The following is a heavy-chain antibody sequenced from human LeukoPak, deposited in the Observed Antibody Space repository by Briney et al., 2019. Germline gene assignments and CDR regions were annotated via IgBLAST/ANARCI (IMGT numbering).Heavy chain of an antibody. V-gene: IGHV3-74*01. Sequence: GGSLRLSCAASGFTFSSYWMHWVRQAPGKGLVWVSRINSDGSSTSYADSVKGRFTISRDNAKNTLYLQMNSLRAEDTAVYYRARDSTFIAFDIWGQGTMVTVSS. J-gene: IGHJ3*02. CDR3: ARDSTFIAFDI. CDR1: GFTFSSYW. D-gene: IGHD2/OR15-2a*01. CDR2: INSDGSST.